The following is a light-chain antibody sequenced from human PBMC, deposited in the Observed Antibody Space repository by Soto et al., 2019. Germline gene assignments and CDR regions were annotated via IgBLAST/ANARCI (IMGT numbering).Light chain of an antibody. CDR3: QQYDNWPPVT. V-gene: IGKV3-15*01. CDR1: QNIRRN. J-gene: IGKJ4*01. CDR2: QAS. Sequence: EIVMTQSPATLSSSPGEKGTLSCRASQNIRRNLAWYQQKPGQAPRLLIYQASTRAPGVPARFTGGGSGTEFTLSISSLQSEDFAVYYCQQYDNWPPVTFGGGTKV.